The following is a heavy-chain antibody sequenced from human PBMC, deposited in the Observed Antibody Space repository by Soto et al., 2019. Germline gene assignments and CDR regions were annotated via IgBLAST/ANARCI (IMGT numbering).Heavy chain of an antibody. D-gene: IGHD4-17*01. CDR2: ISSSSSYI. CDR1: GFTFSSYS. J-gene: IGHJ6*03. CDR3: ARYGDDEAYYYYYMDV. Sequence: GGSLRLSCAASGFTFSSYSMNWVRQAPGKGLEWVSSISSSSSYIYYADSVKGRFTISRDNAKNSLYLQMNSLRAEDTAVYYCARYGDDEAYYYYYMDVWGKGTTVTVSS. V-gene: IGHV3-21*01.